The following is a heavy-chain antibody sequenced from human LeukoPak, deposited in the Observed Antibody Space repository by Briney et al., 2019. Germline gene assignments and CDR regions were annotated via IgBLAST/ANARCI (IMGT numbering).Heavy chain of an antibody. CDR1: GYTFTSYA. CDR3: ARGMYYYGSRSHCTYFGY. V-gene: IGHV1-3*03. D-gene: IGHD3-10*01. Sequence: ASVRVSCKASGYTFTSYAMHWVRQAPGQRLEWRSWINTGIGNTKYTQALQGRVTITRDTSPSTAYMGNSTLRAEKMAVYYCARGMYYYGSRSHCTYFGYWGQGTLVTVS. J-gene: IGHJ4*02. CDR2: INTGIGNT.